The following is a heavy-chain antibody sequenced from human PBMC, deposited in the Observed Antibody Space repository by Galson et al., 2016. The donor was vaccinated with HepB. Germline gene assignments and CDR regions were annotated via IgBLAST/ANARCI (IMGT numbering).Heavy chain of an antibody. CDR3: TATTMTTNNFDY. J-gene: IGHJ4*02. D-gene: IGHD4-17*01. CDR1: GFTFSNYA. Sequence: SLTLSCAASGFTFSNYAMHWVRQAPGKGLEWVAVISYDGSTTYYADSVKGRFTISRDNSKNTLYLQMNSLKTEDTAVYYCTATTMTTNNFDYWGQGTLVTVSS. CDR2: ISYDGSTT. V-gene: IGHV3-30-3*01.